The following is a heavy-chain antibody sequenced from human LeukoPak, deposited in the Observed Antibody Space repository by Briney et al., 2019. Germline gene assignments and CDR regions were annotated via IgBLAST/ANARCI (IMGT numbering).Heavy chain of an antibody. Sequence: ASVKVSCKASGYTFTKYYIHWVRQAPGQGLEWMGIINPSVGTTLYSQKFQGRVTLTRDTSTTTVYMEETSLRSDDTAVYYCAREEMMVILALDMWGQGTMVTVSS. V-gene: IGHV1-46*01. D-gene: IGHD3-22*01. CDR3: AREEMMVILALDM. CDR1: GYTFTKYY. J-gene: IGHJ3*02. CDR2: INPSVGTT.